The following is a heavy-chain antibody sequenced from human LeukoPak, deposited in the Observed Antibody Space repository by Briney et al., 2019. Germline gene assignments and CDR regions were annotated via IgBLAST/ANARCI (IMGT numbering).Heavy chain of an antibody. CDR2: ISNSGSII. V-gene: IGHV3-48*03. J-gene: IGHJ4*02. D-gene: IGHD5-18*01. CDR3: ARATGYSHLFDS. Sequence: GGSLRLSCAASGFTFSSSEMNWVRQAPGKGLEWVSYISNSGSIIHYADSVKGRFTISRDNAKNSLTLQMNSLRAEDTAVYYCARATGYSHLFDSWGQGTLVTVSS. CDR1: GFTFSSSE.